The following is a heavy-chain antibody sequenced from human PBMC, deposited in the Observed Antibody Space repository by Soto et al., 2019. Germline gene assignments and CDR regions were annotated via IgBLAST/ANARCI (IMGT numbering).Heavy chain of an antibody. CDR2: IYYSGTT. D-gene: IGHD2-21*01. Sequence: QVQLQESGPGLVKPSQTLSLTCTVSGGSISSGGYYWYWIRQHPGKGLEWIGFIYYSGTTYYNPLLKSRVTISVDTSKNQFSLKLSSVTAADTAVYYCAASCVACGGFNYYGMDVWGQGTTVTVSS. CDR3: AASCVACGGFNYYGMDV. V-gene: IGHV4-31*03. J-gene: IGHJ6*02. CDR1: GGSISSGGYY.